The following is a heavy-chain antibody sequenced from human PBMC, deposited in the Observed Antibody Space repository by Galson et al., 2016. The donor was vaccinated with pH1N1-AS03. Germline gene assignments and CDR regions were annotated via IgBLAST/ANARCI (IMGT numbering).Heavy chain of an antibody. V-gene: IGHV5-51*01. CDR3: ARQQDGRGSGLEWLFWYGMDV. CDR2: IYPADSST. CDR1: GYTFSNHW. Sequence: QSGAEVKKPGESLKISCKVSGYTFSNHWIGWVRQMPGKGLEWMGIIYPADSSTTYSPSFQGQVTISADQSISTAYLQWSSLRAPDTAMYFCARQQDGRGSGLEWLFWYGMDVWGQGTTVIVSS. J-gene: IGHJ6*02. D-gene: IGHD3-3*01.